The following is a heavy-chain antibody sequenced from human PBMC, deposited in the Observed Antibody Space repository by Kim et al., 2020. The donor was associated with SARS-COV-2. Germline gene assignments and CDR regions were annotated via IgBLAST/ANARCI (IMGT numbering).Heavy chain of an antibody. CDR2: ISSSSSYI. V-gene: IGHV3-21*01. Sequence: GGSLRLSCAASGFTFSSYSMNWVRQAPGKGLEWVSSISSSSSYIYYADSVKGRFTISRDNAKNSPYLQMNSLRAEDTAVYYCARDAQGSPYDILTGYYSHWFDPWGQGTLVTVSS. D-gene: IGHD3-9*01. J-gene: IGHJ5*02. CDR3: ARDAQGSPYDILTGYYSHWFDP. CDR1: GFTFSSYS.